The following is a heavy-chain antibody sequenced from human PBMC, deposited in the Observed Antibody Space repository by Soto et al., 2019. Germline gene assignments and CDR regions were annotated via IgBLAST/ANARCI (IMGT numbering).Heavy chain of an antibody. D-gene: IGHD3-3*01. CDR1: GGSISSSSYY. CDR2: IYYSGST. V-gene: IGHV4-39*01. J-gene: IGHJ4*02. Sequence: QLQLQESGPGLVKPSETLSLTCTVSGGSISSSSYYWGWIRQPPGKGLEWIGSIYYSGSTYYNPSLKSRVTISVDTSKNQFSVKLSSVTAADTAVYYCARHRNDFWTFDYWGQGTLVTVSS. CDR3: ARHRNDFWTFDY.